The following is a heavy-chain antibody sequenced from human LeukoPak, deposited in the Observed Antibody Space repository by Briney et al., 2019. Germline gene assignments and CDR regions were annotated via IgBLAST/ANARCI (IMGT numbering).Heavy chain of an antibody. CDR1: GFTVSGKY. CDR2: IYSGDGT. Sequence: GDSLRLSCAASGFTVSGKYMSWVCQAPGKGLEWVSVIYSGDGTYYADSVKGRFIISRDNSKNTVYLQMNSLRAEDTAVYYCARDGAVAGTGIDYWGQGTLVTVSS. CDR3: ARDGAVAGTGIDY. J-gene: IGHJ4*02. D-gene: IGHD6-19*01. V-gene: IGHV3-66*01.